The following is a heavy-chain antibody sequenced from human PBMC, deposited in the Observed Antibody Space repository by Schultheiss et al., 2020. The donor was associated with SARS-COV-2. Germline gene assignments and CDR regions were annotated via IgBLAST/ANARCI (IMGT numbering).Heavy chain of an antibody. CDR1: GFTFSSYA. CDR3: TRLVRDDYRTESFWFDP. CDR2: ISYDGSNK. J-gene: IGHJ5*02. V-gene: IGHV3-30-3*01. Sequence: GGSLRLSCAASGFTFSSYAMHWVRQAPGKGLEWVAVISYDGSNKYYADSVKGRFTISRDNSKNTLYLQMNSLRAEDTAVYYCTRLVRDDYRTESFWFDPWGQGTLVTVSS. D-gene: IGHD5-24*01.